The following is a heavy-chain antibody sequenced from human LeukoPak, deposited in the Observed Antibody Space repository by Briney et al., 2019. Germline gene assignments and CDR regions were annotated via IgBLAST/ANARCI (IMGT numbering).Heavy chain of an antibody. J-gene: IGHJ5*02. CDR1: GGTFSSYA. Sequence: GASVKVSCKASGGTFSSYAISWVRQAPGQGLEWMGSIIPILDIANYAQKFQGRVTITADKSTNTAYMELSSLRSEDTDVYYCARERKGETIINSFDPWGQGTLVTVSS. CDR3: ARERKGETIINSFDP. CDR2: IIPILDIA. D-gene: IGHD5-12*01. V-gene: IGHV1-69*04.